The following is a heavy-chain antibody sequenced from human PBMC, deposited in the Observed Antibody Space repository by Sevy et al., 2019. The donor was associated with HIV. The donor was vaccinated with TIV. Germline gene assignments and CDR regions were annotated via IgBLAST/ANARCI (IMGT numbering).Heavy chain of an antibody. CDR3: ARALGNWGGL. Sequence: GGSLRLSCTSPEFTFSTYWMHWVRQVPGKGLVWVSHINTDGSVTHYADSVKGRFTIYRDNVKSTVYLRMNSLRVEDTAVYYCARALGNWGGLWGRGTLVTVSS. CDR2: INTDGSVT. V-gene: IGHV3-74*01. J-gene: IGHJ4*02. D-gene: IGHD7-27*01. CDR1: EFTFSTYW.